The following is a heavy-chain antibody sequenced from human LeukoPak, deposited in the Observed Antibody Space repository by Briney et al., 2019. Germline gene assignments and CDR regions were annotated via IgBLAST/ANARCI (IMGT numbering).Heavy chain of an antibody. J-gene: IGHJ4*02. CDR3: ARVQWELRGVGSYFDY. V-gene: IGHV3-7*01. D-gene: IGHD1-26*01. CDR2: IKQVGSEK. Sequence: GSLRLFCAASWITFDSYLMNRVRQGSGKGLEWVGHIKQVGSEKYYVDSVKGRFTISRDNAKNSLYLQMYSPRTEDTAVYYCARVQWELRGVGSYFDYWGQGTLVTVSS. CDR1: WITFDSYL.